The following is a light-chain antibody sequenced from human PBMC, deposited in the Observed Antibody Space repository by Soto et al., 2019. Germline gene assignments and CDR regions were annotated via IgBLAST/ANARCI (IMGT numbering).Light chain of an antibody. CDR1: SSDVAGYNF. J-gene: IGLJ2*01. CDR3: CAYTGRSTLVV. V-gene: IGLV2-14*03. CDR2: DVN. Sequence: QSALTQPASVSGSPGQSIVISCTGTSSDVAGYNFVSWYQQHPGKAPKLMIFDVNHRPSGVSNRFSGSKSGNTASLTISGLLAEEEADYYCCAYTGRSTLVVFGGGTKLTVL.